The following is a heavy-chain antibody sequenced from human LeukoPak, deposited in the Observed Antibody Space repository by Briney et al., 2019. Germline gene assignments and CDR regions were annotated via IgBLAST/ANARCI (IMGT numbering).Heavy chain of an antibody. D-gene: IGHD2-2*01. Sequence: GGSLRLSCAASGFTFSSYAMSWVRQAPGKGLEWVSAISGSGGSTYYADSVKGRFTISRDNSKNTLYLQMNSLKTEDTAVYYCTRDIVVVPAANYYYYYMDVWGKGTTVTVSS. CDR3: TRDIVVVPAANYYYYYMDV. V-gene: IGHV3-23*01. CDR1: GFTFSSYA. J-gene: IGHJ6*03. CDR2: ISGSGGST.